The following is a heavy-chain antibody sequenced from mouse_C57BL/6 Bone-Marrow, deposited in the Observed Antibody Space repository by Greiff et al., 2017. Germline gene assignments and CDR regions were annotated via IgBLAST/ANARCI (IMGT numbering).Heavy chain of an antibody. CDR1: GFSLSTSGMG. CDR2: IYWADDK. V-gene: IGHV8-12*01. CDR3: ARPGFGWYFDV. J-gene: IGHJ1*03. Sequence: QVTLKVCGPGILQSSQTLSLTCSFSGFSLSTSGMGVSWIRQPSGKGLEWLAHIYWADDKRYNPSLKSRLTISKDTSRNQVFLKITSLDTADTATYYCARPGFGWYFDVWGTGTTVTVSS. D-gene: IGHD4-1*01.